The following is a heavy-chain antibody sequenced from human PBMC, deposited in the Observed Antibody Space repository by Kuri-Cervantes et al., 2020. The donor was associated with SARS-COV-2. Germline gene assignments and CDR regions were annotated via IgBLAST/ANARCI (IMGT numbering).Heavy chain of an antibody. CDR3: ARDSFFGWNSPDDAFDI. Sequence: ASVKVSCKASGYTFTSYAMNWVRQAPGQGLEWMGWINTNTGNPTYAQGFTGRFVFSLETSVSTAYLQISSLKAEDTAVYYCARDSFFGWNSPDDAFDIWGQGTMVTVSS. V-gene: IGHV7-4-1*02. CDR1: GYTFTSYA. J-gene: IGHJ3*02. CDR2: INTNTGNP. D-gene: IGHD1-7*01.